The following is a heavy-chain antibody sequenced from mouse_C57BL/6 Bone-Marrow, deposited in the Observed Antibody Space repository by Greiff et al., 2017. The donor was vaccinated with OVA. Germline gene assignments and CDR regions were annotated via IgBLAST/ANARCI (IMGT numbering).Heavy chain of an antibody. CDR2: IYPGDGDT. CDR3: ARDLFAY. CDR1: GYAFSSSW. V-gene: IGHV1-82*01. J-gene: IGHJ3*01. Sequence: VQLQQSGPELVKPGASVKISCKASGYAFSSSWMNWVKQRPGKGLEWIGRIYPGDGDTKYNGKFKGKATLTADKSSSTAYMRLSSLTSEDSAVYFCARDLFAYWGQGTLVTVSA.